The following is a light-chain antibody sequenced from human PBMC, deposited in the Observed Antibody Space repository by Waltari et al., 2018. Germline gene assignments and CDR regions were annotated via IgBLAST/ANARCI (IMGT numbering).Light chain of an antibody. CDR3: QQFNDWPRT. CDR1: QSISIN. Sequence: EVVMTQSPATLSVSPGERATLSCRASQSISINLVWYQQRPGQAPRLLIYGASTRATDIPTRFSGSGSGTEVTLTISSLQSEDAAVYYCQQFNDWPRTFGQGTKVEIK. J-gene: IGKJ1*01. V-gene: IGKV3-15*01. CDR2: GAS.